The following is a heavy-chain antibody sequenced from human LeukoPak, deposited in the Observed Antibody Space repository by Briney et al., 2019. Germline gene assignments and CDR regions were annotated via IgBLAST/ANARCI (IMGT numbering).Heavy chain of an antibody. D-gene: IGHD4-23*01. CDR2: IRSKANGGTT. CDR3: SRGDGGWVGKGDY. Sequence: GGSLRLSCTASGFTLSDYGLSWVRQAPGKGLEWVGFIRSKANGGTTEYAATVKDRFIISRDDSKSIAYLQMDSLKTEDTAIYYCSRGDGGWVGKGDYWGQGTLVTVSS. J-gene: IGHJ4*02. V-gene: IGHV3-49*04. CDR1: GFTLSDYG.